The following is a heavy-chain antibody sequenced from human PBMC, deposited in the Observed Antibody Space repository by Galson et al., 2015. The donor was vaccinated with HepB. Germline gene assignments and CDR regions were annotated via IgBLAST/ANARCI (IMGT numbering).Heavy chain of an antibody. J-gene: IGHJ2*01. CDR1: GYKFTSYY. Sequence: SVKVSCKASGYKFTSYYMHWVRQAPGQGLEWMGIINPSGGSTDYAQKFRGRLTMTRDTSTSTVFMELSSLRSEDTAVYYCARGIVYDSSGYYYRTYWYFDLWGRGTLVTVSS. CDR3: ARGIVYDSSGYYYRTYWYFDL. D-gene: IGHD3-22*01. V-gene: IGHV1-46*01. CDR2: INPSGGST.